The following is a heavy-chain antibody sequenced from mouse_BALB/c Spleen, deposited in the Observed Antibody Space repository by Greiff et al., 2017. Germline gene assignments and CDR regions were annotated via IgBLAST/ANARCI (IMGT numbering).Heavy chain of an antibody. D-gene: IGHD4-1*01. CDR3: ARQTGTYFDY. J-gene: IGHJ2*01. CDR1: GFTFSSYY. Sequence: EVKLVESGGGLVKLGGSLKLSCAASGFTFSSYYMSWVRQTPEKRLELVAAINSNGGSTYYPDTVKGRFTISRDNAKNTLYLQMSSLKSEDTALYYCARQTGTYFDYWGQGTTLTVSS. V-gene: IGHV5-6-2*01. CDR2: INSNGGST.